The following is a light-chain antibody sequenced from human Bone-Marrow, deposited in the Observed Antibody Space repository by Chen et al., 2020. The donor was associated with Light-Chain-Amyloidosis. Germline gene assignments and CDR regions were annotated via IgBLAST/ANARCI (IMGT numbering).Light chain of an antibody. CDR2: EDD. V-gene: IGLV6-57*01. J-gene: IGLJ3*02. CDR1: SGSIATNY. CDR3: QSYQGSSQGV. Sequence: NFMLTQPHSVSESPGQTVIISCTRSSGSIATNYVQWDQQRPGSSPTTVIYEDDQRPSGVPVRFSGSIDRSSNSASLTISGLKTEDEADYYCQSYQGSSQGVFGGGTKLTVL.